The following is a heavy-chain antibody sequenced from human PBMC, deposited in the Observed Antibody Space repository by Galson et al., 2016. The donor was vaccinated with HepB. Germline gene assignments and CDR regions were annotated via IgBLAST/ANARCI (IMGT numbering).Heavy chain of an antibody. CDR2: IKQDGSEK. J-gene: IGHJ5*02. V-gene: IGHV3-7*04. CDR1: GFTFSTFA. CDR3: ARGRSILERGWYWFDP. Sequence: SLRLSCAASGFTFSTFAMTWVRQAPGKGLEWVANIKQDGSEKHYVDSVKGRFTISRDNAKNSLYLQMNSLRAEDTAVYYCARGRSILERGWYWFDPWGQGTLVTVSS. D-gene: IGHD6-19*01.